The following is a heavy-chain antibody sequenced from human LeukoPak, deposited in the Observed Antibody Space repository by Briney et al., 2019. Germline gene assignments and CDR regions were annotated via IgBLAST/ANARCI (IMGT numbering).Heavy chain of an antibody. D-gene: IGHD4-17*01. CDR2: ISDSGGNT. CDR1: GFTFSSYA. CDR3: VKARIRTTVTYWSFDL. J-gene: IGHJ2*01. Sequence: GGSLRLSCAASGFTFSSYAMTWVRQAPGKGLEWVSAISDSGGNTYYADSVRGRFTVFRDNSKKTLYLQVNNLRVEDTAVYYCVKARIRTTVTYWSFDLWGRGTLVTVSS. V-gene: IGHV3-23*01.